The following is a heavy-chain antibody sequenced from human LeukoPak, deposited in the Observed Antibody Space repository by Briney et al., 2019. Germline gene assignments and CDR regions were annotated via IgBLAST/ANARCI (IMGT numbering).Heavy chain of an antibody. J-gene: IGHJ4*02. Sequence: SETLSLTCTVSGGSISGYYWSWIRQSPGKGLEWIAYIYNSGSTNYNPSLKSRVTISVDTSKNQFSLKLSSVTAADTAVYFCARDLSDTRGGYFDYWGQGTLVTVSS. CDR3: ARDLSDTRGGYFDY. CDR1: GGSISGYY. D-gene: IGHD3-16*01. CDR2: IYNSGST. V-gene: IGHV4-59*01.